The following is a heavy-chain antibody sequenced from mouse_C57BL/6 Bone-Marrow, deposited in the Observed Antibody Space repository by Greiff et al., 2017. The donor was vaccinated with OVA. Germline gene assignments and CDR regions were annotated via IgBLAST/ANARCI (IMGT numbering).Heavy chain of an antibody. Sequence: EVHLVESGGDLVKPGGSLKLSCAASGFTFSSYGMSWVRQTPDKRLEWVATISSGGSYTYYPDSVKGRFTISRDNAKNTLYLQMSSLKSEDTAMYYCARGSSSRGYWGQGTTLTVSS. V-gene: IGHV5-6*01. CDR1: GFTFSSYG. CDR3: ARGSSSRGY. CDR2: ISSGGSYT. J-gene: IGHJ2*01. D-gene: IGHD1-1*01.